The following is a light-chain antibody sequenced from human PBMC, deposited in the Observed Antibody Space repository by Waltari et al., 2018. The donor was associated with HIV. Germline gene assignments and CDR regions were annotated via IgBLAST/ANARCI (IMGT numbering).Light chain of an antibody. V-gene: IGLV4-69*01. J-gene: IGLJ3*02. CDR1: SGHITNA. CDR2: LNHDGSH. Sequence: QLVLTQSPSASASLGASVTLICTLSSGHITNAIAWHQQQPEKGPLYSMKLNHDGSHNKGDVFPGRFSGSCSGAERYRTISSLQSEDEGDYYCQTWGTGILLFGGGTKLTVL. CDR3: QTWGTGILL.